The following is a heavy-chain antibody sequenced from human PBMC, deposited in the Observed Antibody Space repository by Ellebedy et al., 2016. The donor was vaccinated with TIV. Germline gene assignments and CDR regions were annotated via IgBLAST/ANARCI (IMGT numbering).Heavy chain of an antibody. CDR2: IKQDGSER. D-gene: IGHD5-24*01. Sequence: GESLKISCAASGFTFSSFYMSWVRQAPGKGLEWVANIKQDGSERYYVDSVKGRFTISRDNAKNSLYLQMNSLRAEDTAVYYCARGVDGYDYYYYYGMDVWGQGTTVTVSS. CDR3: ARGVDGYDYYYYYGMDV. CDR1: GFTFSSFY. V-gene: IGHV3-7*01. J-gene: IGHJ6*02.